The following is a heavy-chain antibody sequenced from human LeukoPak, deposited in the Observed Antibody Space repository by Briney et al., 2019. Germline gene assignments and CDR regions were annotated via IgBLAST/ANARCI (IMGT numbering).Heavy chain of an antibody. CDR3: AKRLNPDSGSSGFDY. CDR1: GFTFSSYA. V-gene: IGHV3-23*01. J-gene: IGHJ4*02. CDR2: ISGSGGST. Sequence: GGSLRLSCAASGFTFSSYAMSWVRQAPARGREWVSAISGSGGSTYYADSVKGRFTISRDNSKNTLYLQMNSLRAEDTAVYYCAKRLNPDSGSSGFDYWGQGTLVTVSS. D-gene: IGHD3-10*01.